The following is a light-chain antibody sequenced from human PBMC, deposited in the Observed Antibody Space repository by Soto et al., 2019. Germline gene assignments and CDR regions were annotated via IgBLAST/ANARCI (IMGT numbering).Light chain of an antibody. Sequence: QSVLTQPPSASGSPGQSVTISCTGTSSDVGGYNYVSWYQQHPGKAPKLMIYEVSKRPSGVPDRFSGSKSGNTASPTVSGLQADDEADYYCTSYAGSYTFGVFGTGTKV. CDR2: EVS. CDR3: TSYAGSYTFGV. J-gene: IGLJ1*01. V-gene: IGLV2-8*01. CDR1: SSDVGGYNY.